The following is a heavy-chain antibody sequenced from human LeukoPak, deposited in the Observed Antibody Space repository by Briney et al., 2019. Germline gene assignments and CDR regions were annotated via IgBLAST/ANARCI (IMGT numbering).Heavy chain of an antibody. CDR1: GGSISSYY. V-gene: IGHV4-59*08. D-gene: IGHD3-9*01. CDR2: IYYSGST. CDR3: ARHLVRYFDWLLLPLDY. J-gene: IGHJ4*02. Sequence: SATLSLTCTVSGGSISSYYWSWIRQPPGKGLEWIGYIYYSGSTNYNPSLKSRVTISVDTSKNQFSLKLSSVTAADTAVYYCARHLVRYFDWLLLPLDYWPQGTLVTVSS.